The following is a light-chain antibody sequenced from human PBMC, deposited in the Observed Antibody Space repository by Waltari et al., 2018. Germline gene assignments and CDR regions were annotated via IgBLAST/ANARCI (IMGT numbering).Light chain of an antibody. CDR1: SSDVGSYNL. Sequence: QSALTQPASVSGSPGQSITISCTGTSSDVGSYNLVSWYQQHPGSAPKLIIYEGSKRPSGVSSRFAGARSGNTASRTISGLQADDEGYYYCCSYAAINTYVFGTGTKVSVL. CDR3: CSYAAINTYV. CDR2: EGS. V-gene: IGLV2-23*01. J-gene: IGLJ1*01.